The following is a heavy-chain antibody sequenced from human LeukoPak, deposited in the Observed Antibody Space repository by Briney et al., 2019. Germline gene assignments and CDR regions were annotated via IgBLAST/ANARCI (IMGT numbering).Heavy chain of an antibody. CDR3: AISSNWYFDL. CDR2: LYHSGST. CDR1: GYSISSAYY. V-gene: IGHV4-38-2*02. J-gene: IGHJ2*01. D-gene: IGHD6-13*01. Sequence: SETLPLTCTVSGYSISSAYYWGWSRQPPGKGLEWIGSLYHSGSTYYNPSLRSRVTISADTSKNQFSLKLSSVTAADTAVYYCAISSNWYFDLWGRGTLVTVSS.